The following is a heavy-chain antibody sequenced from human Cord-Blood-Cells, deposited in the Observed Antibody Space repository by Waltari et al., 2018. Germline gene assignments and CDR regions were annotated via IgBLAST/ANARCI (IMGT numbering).Heavy chain of an antibody. CDR1: GFTFSSYS. CDR3: ARASNWRFDY. V-gene: IGHV3-21*01. Sequence: EVQLVESGGGLVKPGGSLRLSCAASGFTFSSYSMNWVRQAPGKGLEWVSSICSSSSYIYYADSVKCRFTISRDNAKNSLYLQLNSLRAEDTAVYYCARASNWRFDYWGQGTLVTVSS. D-gene: IGHD1-20*01. J-gene: IGHJ4*02. CDR2: ICSSSSYI.